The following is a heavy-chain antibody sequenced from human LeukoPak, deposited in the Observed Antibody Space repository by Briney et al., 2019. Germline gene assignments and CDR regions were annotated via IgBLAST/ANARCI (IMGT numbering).Heavy chain of an antibody. J-gene: IGHJ4*02. CDR3: ARWDYYDSSGYYDY. CDR1: GYTFTSYG. CDR2: ISAYNGNT. D-gene: IGHD3-22*01. V-gene: IGHV1-18*01. Sequence: ASVMVSCKASGYTFTSYGISWVRQAPGQGLEWMGWISAYNGNTNYAQKLQGRVTMTTDTSTSTAYMELRSLRSDDTAVYYCARWDYYDSSGYYDYWGQGTLVTVSS.